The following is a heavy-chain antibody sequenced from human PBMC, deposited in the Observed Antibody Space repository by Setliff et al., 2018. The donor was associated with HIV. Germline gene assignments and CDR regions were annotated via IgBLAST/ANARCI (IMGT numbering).Heavy chain of an antibody. J-gene: IGHJ2*01. Sequence: SETLSLTCTVSGGSSRSYYWSWIRQPPGKGLEWIGYIYYSGSTNYNPSLKSRVTISVDTSKNQFSLKLSSVTAADTAVYYCARAGGGGRWLRLSYWYFDLWGRGTLVTVSS. V-gene: IGHV4-59*01. CDR2: IYYSGST. CDR1: GGSSRSYY. D-gene: IGHD5-12*01. CDR3: ARAGGGGRWLRLSYWYFDL.